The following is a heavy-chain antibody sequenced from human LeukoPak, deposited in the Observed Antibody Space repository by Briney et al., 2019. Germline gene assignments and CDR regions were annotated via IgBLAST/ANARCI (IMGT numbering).Heavy chain of an antibody. V-gene: IGHV4-39*07. D-gene: IGHD2-15*01. CDR3: ARVSYLVAPAPFDY. CDR2: VSYSEST. CDR1: GGAINSRRYY. Sequence: SETLSLTCTVSGGAINSRRYYWGWIRQPPGKGLEWIGTVSYSESTYYTSSLKSRVSISVDTSKSQFSLKLSSVTAADTAVYYCARVSYLVAPAPFDYWGKGTTVTVSS. J-gene: IGHJ4*03.